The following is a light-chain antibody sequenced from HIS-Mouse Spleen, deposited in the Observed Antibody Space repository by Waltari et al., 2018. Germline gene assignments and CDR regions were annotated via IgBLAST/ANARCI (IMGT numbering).Light chain of an antibody. J-gene: IGLJ1*01. CDR3: YSAADNNLV. CDR1: VLPKQY. Sequence: SYELTQPSPVSVSPGQTARLTCSGYVLPKQYDRWFQQKPGQAPVLVIYNDSERPSGIPERFSGSSSGTTVTLTIGGAQVEDEADYYCYSAADNNLVFGTGTKVTVL. V-gene: IGLV3-27*01. CDR2: NDS.